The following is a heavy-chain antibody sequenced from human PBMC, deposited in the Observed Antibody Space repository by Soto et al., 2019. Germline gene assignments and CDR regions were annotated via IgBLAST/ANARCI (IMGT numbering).Heavy chain of an antibody. V-gene: IGHV3-9*01. CDR3: ANLPLYGSGFDC. D-gene: IGHD3-10*01. J-gene: IGHJ4*02. CDR2: ISCNGDAT. CDR1: GFTLDDYA. Sequence: DVQLVESGGALAQPGGSLRLSCTASGFTLDDYAIHWVRQAPGKGLEWISGISCNGDATGYADSVKGRFTISRDNAKNSLYLQMNSLRPEETAMYFCANLPLYGSGFDCWGQGTLVTVAS.